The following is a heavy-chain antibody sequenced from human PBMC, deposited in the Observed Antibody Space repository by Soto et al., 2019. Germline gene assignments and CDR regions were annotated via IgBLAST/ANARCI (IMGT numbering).Heavy chain of an antibody. J-gene: IGHJ5*02. CDR3: VGISRSCSRGDCHA. V-gene: IGHV3-30*03. Sequence: GGSLRLSCAASGVSFNSYDMHWVRQAPGKGPEWVAIISYDGSNTYYSDSVRGRFTISRDNSKDTLYLQMHSLRSEDTAIYYCVGISRSCSRGDCHAWGQGTQVTASS. CDR2: ISYDGSNT. D-gene: IGHD2-15*01. CDR1: GVSFNSYD.